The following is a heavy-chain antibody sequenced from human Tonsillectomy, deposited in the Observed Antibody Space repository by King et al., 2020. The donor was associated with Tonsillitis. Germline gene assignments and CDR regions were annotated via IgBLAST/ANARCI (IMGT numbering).Heavy chain of an antibody. CDR3: ARDRASDY. Sequence: QLVQSGGGLVKPGGSLRLSCAASGFTFSSYIMNWVRQAPGKGLEWVSLISSISSYISYADSVRGRFTISRDSAKNSLYLQMNSLRAEDTAVYYCARDRASDYWGPGTLVTVSS. V-gene: IGHV3-21*01. J-gene: IGHJ4*02. CDR2: ISSISSYI. CDR1: GFTFSSYI.